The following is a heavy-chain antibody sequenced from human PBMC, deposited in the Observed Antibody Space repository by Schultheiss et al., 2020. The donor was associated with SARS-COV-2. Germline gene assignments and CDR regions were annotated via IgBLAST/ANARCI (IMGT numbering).Heavy chain of an antibody. CDR3: ARGRGVVTPEFHYGMDV. J-gene: IGHJ6*02. CDR1: GGSISSGGYY. V-gene: IGHV4-31*03. Sequence: SETLSLTCTVSGGSISSGGYYWSWIRQHPGKGLEWIGYIYYSGSTYYNPSLKSRVTISVDTSKNQFSLKLSSVTAADTAVYYCARGRGVVTPEFHYGMDVWGQGTTVTVSS. D-gene: IGHD4-23*01. CDR2: IYYSGST.